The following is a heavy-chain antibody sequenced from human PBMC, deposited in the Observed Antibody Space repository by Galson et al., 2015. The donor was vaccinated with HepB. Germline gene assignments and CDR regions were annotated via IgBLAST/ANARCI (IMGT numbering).Heavy chain of an antibody. V-gene: IGHV3-53*01. CDR3: ARWARIGIAAAGSRIN. J-gene: IGHJ4*02. CDR2: IYSGGST. D-gene: IGHD6-13*01. CDR1: GFTVSSNY. Sequence: SLRLSCAASGFTVSSNYMSWVRQAPGKGLEWVSVIYSGGSTYYADSVKGRFTISRDNSKNTLYLQMNSLRAEDTAVYYCARWARIGIAAAGSRINWGQGTLVTVSS.